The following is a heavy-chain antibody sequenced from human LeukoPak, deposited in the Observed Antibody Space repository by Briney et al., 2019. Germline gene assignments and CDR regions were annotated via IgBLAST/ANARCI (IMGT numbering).Heavy chain of an antibody. V-gene: IGHV1-2*02. CDR2: INPNSGGT. Sequence: GASVKVSCKASGYTFTGYYMHWVRQAPGQGLEWMGWINPNSGGTNSAQKFQGRVTMTRDTSISTAYMELSRLRSDDTAVYYCAFPFWRYCSGGSCYSRTGTDAFDIWGQGTMVTVSS. J-gene: IGHJ3*02. CDR3: AFPFWRYCSGGSCYSRTGTDAFDI. D-gene: IGHD2-15*01. CDR1: GYTFTGYY.